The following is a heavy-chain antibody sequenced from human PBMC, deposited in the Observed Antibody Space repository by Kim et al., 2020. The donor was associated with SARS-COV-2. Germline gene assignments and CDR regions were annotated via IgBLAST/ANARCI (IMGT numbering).Heavy chain of an antibody. CDR3: VKDRGDSAH. V-gene: IGHV3-23*01. D-gene: IGHD3-10*01. CDR2: T. Sequence: TYYATSGEGRFTISRDNSKTTLYLQVSSLRADDTAVYYCVKDRGDSAHWGQGALVTVSS. J-gene: IGHJ4*02.